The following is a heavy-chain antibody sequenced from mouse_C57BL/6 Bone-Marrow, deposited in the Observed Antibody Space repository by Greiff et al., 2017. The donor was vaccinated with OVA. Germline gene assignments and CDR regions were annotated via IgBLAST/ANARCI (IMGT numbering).Heavy chain of an antibody. V-gene: IGHV1-22*01. D-gene: IGHD2-2*01. J-gene: IGHJ3*01. Sequence: VQLQQSGPELVKPGASVKMSCKASGYTFTDYNMHWVKQSHGKSLEWIGYINPNNGGTSYNQKFKGKATLTVNKSSSTAYMELRSLTSEDAAVYYCARRDGYGGAWFAYWGQGTLVTVSA. CDR3: ARRDGYGGAWFAY. CDR1: GYTFTDYN. CDR2: INPNNGGT.